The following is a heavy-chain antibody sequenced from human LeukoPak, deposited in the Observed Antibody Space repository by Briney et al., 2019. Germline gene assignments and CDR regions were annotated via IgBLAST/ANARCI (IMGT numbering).Heavy chain of an antibody. D-gene: IGHD5-18*01. CDR3: ARDTLQLADY. Sequence: PGGSLRLSCAASGFTFSSYSMNWVRQAPGKGLEWVSSVSSSSSYIYYADSVKGRFTISRDNAKNSLYMQMNSLRAEDTAVYYCARDTLQLADYWGQGTLVTVSS. CDR2: VSSSSSYI. CDR1: GFTFSSYS. V-gene: IGHV3-21*01. J-gene: IGHJ4*02.